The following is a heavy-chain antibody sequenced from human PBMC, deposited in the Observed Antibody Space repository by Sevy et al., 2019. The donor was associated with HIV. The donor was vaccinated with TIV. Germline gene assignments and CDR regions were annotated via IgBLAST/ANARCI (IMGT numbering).Heavy chain of an antibody. D-gene: IGHD1-1*01. Sequence: GGSLRLSCAASGFTFSTYSMNWVRQAPGKGLEWVSSISSDSYYIYYADSVKGRFTISRDNAKNSLYLQMNSLRADDTAVYYWARATGTEALDAFDIWGQGTMVTVSS. CDR2: ISSDSYYI. V-gene: IGHV3-21*01. CDR3: ARATGTEALDAFDI. CDR1: GFTFSTYS. J-gene: IGHJ3*02.